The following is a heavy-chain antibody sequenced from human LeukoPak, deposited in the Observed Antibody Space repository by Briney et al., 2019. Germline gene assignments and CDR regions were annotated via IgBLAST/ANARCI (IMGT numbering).Heavy chain of an antibody. J-gene: IGHJ4*02. CDR1: GFTLSSYE. CDR2: SSSGTNI. D-gene: IGHD2-8*01. CDR3: ASVPYCNNGVCYRRFYLDY. V-gene: IGHV3-48*03. Sequence: PGGSLRLSCAASGFTLSSYEMNWVRQAPGKGLEWISSSGTNIYYADSVKGRFTISRDNAKNSLYLQMNSLRAEDTAIYYRASVPYCNNGVCYRRFYLDYWGQGTLVTVSS.